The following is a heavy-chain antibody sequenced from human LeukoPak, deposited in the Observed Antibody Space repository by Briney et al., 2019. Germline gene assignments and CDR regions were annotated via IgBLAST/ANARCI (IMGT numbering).Heavy chain of an antibody. CDR2: IYSSGST. V-gene: IGHV4-39*02. CDR3: AKSGGYGLIDY. CDR1: GASVSGSPYY. Sequence: PSETLSLTCTVSGASVSGSPYYWGWIRQPPGKGLEWIGSIYSSGSTYYNASLQSRVTISIETSKNHISLRLNSVTAADTAIYYCAKSGGYGLIDYWGQGTLVTVSS. J-gene: IGHJ4*02. D-gene: IGHD1-26*01.